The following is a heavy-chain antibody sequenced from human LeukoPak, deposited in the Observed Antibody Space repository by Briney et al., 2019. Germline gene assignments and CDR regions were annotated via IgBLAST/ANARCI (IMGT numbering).Heavy chain of an antibody. CDR1: GYTFTKYY. J-gene: IGHJ4*02. CDR3: ASLKIAVAGN. CDR2: MNPNSGDT. D-gene: IGHD6-19*01. Sequence: ASVKVSCKASGYTFTKYYIHWVRQAPGQGLEWMGWMNPNSGDTKYAQKFQGRVTMTRDTSISTACLELSRLRSDDTAVYYCASLKIAVAGNWGQGTLVSVSS. V-gene: IGHV1-2*02.